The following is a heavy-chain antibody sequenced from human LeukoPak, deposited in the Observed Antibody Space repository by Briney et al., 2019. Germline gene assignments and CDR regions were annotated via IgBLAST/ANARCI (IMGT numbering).Heavy chain of an antibody. J-gene: IGHJ4*02. CDR1: GLSFSSNG. V-gene: IGHV3-30*18. CDR3: AKGDPPTYYDILTGQDY. D-gene: IGHD3-9*01. Sequence: GRSLRLSCAASGLSFSSNGMHWVRQAPGKGLEWVAVISYDGIDKYYGDSVKGRFTISRDTSKNMLYLQLNSLRAEDTAVYYCAKGDPPTYYDILTGQDYWGQGTLVTVSS. CDR2: ISYDGIDK.